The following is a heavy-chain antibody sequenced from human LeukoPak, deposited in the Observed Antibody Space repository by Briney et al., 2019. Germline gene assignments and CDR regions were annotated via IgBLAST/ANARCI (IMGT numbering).Heavy chain of an antibody. J-gene: IGHJ4*02. Sequence: ASVKVSCKASGYTFSRYDINWVRQAPGQGLEWMGGIIPIFGTANYTQKFQGRVTITADESTSTAYMELSSLRSEDTAVYYCARRNGRQGGYDYWGQGTLVTVSS. CDR2: IIPIFGTA. D-gene: IGHD1-1*01. V-gene: IGHV1-69*13. CDR3: ARRNGRQGGYDY. CDR1: GYTFSRYD.